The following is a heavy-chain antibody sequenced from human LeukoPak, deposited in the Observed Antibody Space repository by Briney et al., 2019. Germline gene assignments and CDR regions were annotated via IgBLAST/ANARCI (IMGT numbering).Heavy chain of an antibody. CDR3: AIPESPDCSSTSCYSGLGVDY. J-gene: IGHJ4*02. CDR1: GFTFSRYA. CDR2: ISYDGSNK. D-gene: IGHD2-2*01. Sequence: GGSLRLSCAASGFTFSRYAMHWVRQAPGKGLEWVAVISYDGSNKYYADSVKGRFTISRDNSKNTLYLQMNSLRAEDTAVYYCAIPESPDCSSTSCYSGLGVDYWGQGTLVTVSS. V-gene: IGHV3-30*01.